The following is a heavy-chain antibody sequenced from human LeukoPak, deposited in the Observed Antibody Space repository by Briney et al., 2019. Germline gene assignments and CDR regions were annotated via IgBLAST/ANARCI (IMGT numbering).Heavy chain of an antibody. V-gene: IGHV4-34*01. D-gene: IGHD3-10*01. CDR2: INHSGST. CDR3: ARAPTRYYYGSGSYVDY. J-gene: IGHJ4*02. Sequence: SETLSLTCAVYGGSFSGYYWSWIRQPPGKGLEWIGEINHSGSTNYNPSLKSRVTISVDTSKNQFSLKLSSVTAADTAVYYCARAPTRYYYGSGSYVDYWGQGTLVTVSS. CDR1: GGSFSGYY.